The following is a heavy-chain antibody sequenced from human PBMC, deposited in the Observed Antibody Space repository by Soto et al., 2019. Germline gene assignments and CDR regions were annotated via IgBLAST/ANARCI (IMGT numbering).Heavy chain of an antibody. V-gene: IGHV4-30-4*01. CDR2: IDHSGST. CDR1: GGSISTDDHF. D-gene: IGHD6-13*01. Sequence: PSETLSLTCTVSGGSISTDDHFWSWIRQTPGKGLEWIGYIDHSGSTHYNPSLKSRLFISLDTSKNQFSLQLTSVTAADTAVYYCATVRSRWNIDYWGQGPLVTVSS. CDR3: ATVRSRWNIDY. J-gene: IGHJ4*02.